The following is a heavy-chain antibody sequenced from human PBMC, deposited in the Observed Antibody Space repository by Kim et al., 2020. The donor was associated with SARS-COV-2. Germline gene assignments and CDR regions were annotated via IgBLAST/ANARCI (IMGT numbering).Heavy chain of an antibody. V-gene: IGHV3-23*01. Sequence: VKGRFTNSRDNSKNTLYLQMNSLRAEDTAVYYCAKVGLFGEYITGGAFDIWGQGTMVTVSS. CDR3: AKVGLFGEYITGGAFDI. J-gene: IGHJ3*02. D-gene: IGHD3-10*01.